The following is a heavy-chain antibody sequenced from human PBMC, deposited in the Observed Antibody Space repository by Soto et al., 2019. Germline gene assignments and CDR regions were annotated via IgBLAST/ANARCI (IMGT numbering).Heavy chain of an antibody. CDR2: IYYTGST. CDR3: ARVAGDPFWAKQVYYYGMDV. J-gene: IGHJ6*02. Sequence: SETLSLPSTVCGGSIWSTYYCGWIRQPPGKALEWIGSIYYTGSTYYNPSLKSRVTISVDTSTNQFSLKLSSVTAADTAVYYCARVAGDPFWAKQVYYYGMDVWGQGTTVTVSS. CDR1: GGSIWSTYY. D-gene: IGHD3-3*01. V-gene: IGHV4-39*07.